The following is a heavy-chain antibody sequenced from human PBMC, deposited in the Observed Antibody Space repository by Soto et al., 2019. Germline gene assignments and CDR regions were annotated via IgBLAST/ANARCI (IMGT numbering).Heavy chain of an antibody. D-gene: IGHD3-9*01. V-gene: IGHV2-5*02. CDR2: IYWDDDK. J-gene: IGHJ4*02. CDR3: AHRVDWYYFDR. CDR1: GFSLSTSGVG. Sequence: QITLKESVPTLMKPTQTLTLTCTFSGFSLSTSGVGVAWIRQPPGKALEWLALIYWDDDKRYRPYLKSRLTNHKDAAQHQMVLTRTNKDPVDKATYYCAHRVDWYYFDRWGQGTLVTISS.